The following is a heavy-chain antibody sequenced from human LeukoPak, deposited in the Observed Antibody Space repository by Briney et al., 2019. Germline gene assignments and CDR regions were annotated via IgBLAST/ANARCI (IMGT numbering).Heavy chain of an antibody. D-gene: IGHD2-15*01. CDR1: GFTFSSYA. V-gene: IGHV3-23*01. CDR3: AKGGSGNSYSQVQH. J-gene: IGHJ1*01. CDR2: ISGSGDST. Sequence: PGESLRLSCAASGFTFSSYAMTWVRQAPGKRLQWHSVISGSGDSTYYAGSVKGRFTISRDNSKNTMYLQMNSLRVEDTAVYYCAKGGSGNSYSQVQHWGQGALLTVSS.